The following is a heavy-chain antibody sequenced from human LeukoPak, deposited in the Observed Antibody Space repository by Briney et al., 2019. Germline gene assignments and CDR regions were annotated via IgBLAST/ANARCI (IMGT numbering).Heavy chain of an antibody. CDR3: ARDSGELLWFGEFIDY. CDR1: GGSISSYY. CDR2: IYYSGST. Sequence: PSETLSLTCTVSGGSISSYYWSWIRQPPGKGLEWIGSIYYSGSTYYNPSLKSRVTISVDTSRNQFSLKLSSVTAADTAVYYCARDSGELLWFGEFIDYWGQGTLVTVSS. V-gene: IGHV4-39*07. D-gene: IGHD3-10*01. J-gene: IGHJ4*02.